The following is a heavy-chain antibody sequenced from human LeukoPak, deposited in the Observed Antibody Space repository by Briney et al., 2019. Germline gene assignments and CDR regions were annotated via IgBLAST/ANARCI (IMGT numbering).Heavy chain of an antibody. J-gene: IGHJ4*02. V-gene: IGHV3-23*01. CDR1: GFTFSSYE. CDR3: AKRVGESYSSSWYEDY. Sequence: GGSLRLSCAASGFTFSSYEMNWVRQAPGKGLEWVTDISDSGFTTYYADSVKGRFTISRDNSKNTLYLQMNSLRAEDTAVYYCAKRVGESYSSSWYEDYWGQGTLVTVSS. D-gene: IGHD6-13*01. CDR2: ISDSGFTT.